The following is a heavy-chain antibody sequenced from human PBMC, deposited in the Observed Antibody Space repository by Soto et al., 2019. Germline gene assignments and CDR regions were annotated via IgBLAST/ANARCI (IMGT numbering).Heavy chain of an antibody. D-gene: IGHD3-22*01. CDR2: ISYSGST. CDR1: GDSMNNGDYF. V-gene: IGHV4-30-4*01. J-gene: IGHJ4*02. Sequence: PSETLSLTCSVSGDSMNNGDYFWTWIRQTPGKGLQWIGYISYSGSTFYNPSLKTRLAMSVDTSKNQFSLRLRSVTAADTAVYYCARDRAHFYESSGRLDLWGQGMLVTVSS. CDR3: ARDRAHFYESSGRLDL.